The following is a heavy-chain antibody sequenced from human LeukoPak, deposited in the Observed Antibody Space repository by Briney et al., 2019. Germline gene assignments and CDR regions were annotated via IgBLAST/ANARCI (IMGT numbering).Heavy chain of an antibody. CDR2: IGIAGDT. CDR3: ARDRSSSWDPNDYFDY. D-gene: IGHD6-13*01. CDR1: GFTFGTYD. Sequence: GGSLRLSCITSGFTFGTYDFHWVRQGTGKRLEWVSGIGIAGDTYYPDSVKGRFTISRDNAKNSLYLQMNSLRAEDTAVYYCARDRSSSWDPNDYFDYWGQGTLVTVSS. V-gene: IGHV3-13*01. J-gene: IGHJ4*02.